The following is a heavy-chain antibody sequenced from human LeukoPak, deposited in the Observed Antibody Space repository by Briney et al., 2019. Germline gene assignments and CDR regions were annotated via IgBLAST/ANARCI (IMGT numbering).Heavy chain of an antibody. Sequence: GGSLRLSCAASGFTFDDYAMHWVRQAPGKGLEWVSSISSSSSYIYYADSVKGRFTISRDNAKNSLYLQMNSLRAEDTAVYYCARSLMAGSSTSCYNYWGQGTLVTVSS. V-gene: IGHV3-21*01. CDR2: ISSSSSYI. CDR1: GFTFDDYA. J-gene: IGHJ4*02. D-gene: IGHD2-2*02. CDR3: ARSLMAGSSTSCYNY.